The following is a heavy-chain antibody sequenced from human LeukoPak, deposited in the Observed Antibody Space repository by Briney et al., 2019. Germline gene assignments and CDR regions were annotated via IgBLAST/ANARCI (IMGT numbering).Heavy chain of an antibody. CDR1: GCTFTSYA. V-gene: IGHV1-69*06. CDR2: IITNFGTG. J-gene: IGHJ3*02. D-gene: IGHD2-2*01. Sequence: AVKVSCKGSGCTFTSYAICWLRQGPAQGLEWVGGIITNFGTGNYAQKFPGRVTITADKSTITAYMDLSSLKSEDKAVYYCATAPPIVVVPAAMRNFAFDIWGQGTMVTVSS. CDR3: ATAPPIVVVPAAMRNFAFDI.